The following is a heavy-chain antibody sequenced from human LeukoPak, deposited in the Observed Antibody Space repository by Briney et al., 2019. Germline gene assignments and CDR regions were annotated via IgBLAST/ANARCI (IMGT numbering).Heavy chain of an antibody. V-gene: IGHV3-23*01. CDR3: AKEGVGCSSGSCYAGDYFDH. J-gene: IGHJ4*02. Sequence: GGSLRLSCAASRFTFSKYAMSWVRQAPGKGLEWVSTISGAGGSTYYPDSVKGRFTISRDNSKNTVYLQMNSLRAEDTAIYYCAKEGVGCSSGSCYAGDYFDHWGQGTLVTVSS. CDR1: RFTFSKYA. CDR2: ISGAGGST. D-gene: IGHD2-2*01.